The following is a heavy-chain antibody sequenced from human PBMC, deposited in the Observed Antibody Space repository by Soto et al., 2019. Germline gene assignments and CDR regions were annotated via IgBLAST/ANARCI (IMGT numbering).Heavy chain of an antibody. CDR1: GYTLISYY. V-gene: IGHV1-46*01. Sequence: QVQLVQSGVEVKKPGASVKVSCKASGYTLISYYMHWVRQAPGQGLEWMGILNPSDGSTNYAQKFQDRLTMTGDTSTSTVHMELSSLRSEDTAVYYCVRDTAATEEVFFDCWGQGTLVTVSS. CDR3: VRDTAATEEVFFDC. D-gene: IGHD6-13*01. CDR2: LNPSDGST. J-gene: IGHJ4*02.